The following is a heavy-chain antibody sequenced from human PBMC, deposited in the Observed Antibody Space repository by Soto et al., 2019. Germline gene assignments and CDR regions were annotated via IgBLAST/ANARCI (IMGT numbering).Heavy chain of an antibody. D-gene: IGHD2-2*01. CDR1: SFTFSSYG. CDR2: IWFDGSDK. V-gene: IGHV3-33*01. CDR3: ARLYCSSSSCYSVGAFDI. J-gene: IGHJ3*02. Sequence: LRLSCAASSFTFSSYGMHWVRQAPGKGLEWVALIWFDGSDKYYTDSVKGRFTISRDNSKNTLYLQMNSLRAEDTAVYYCARLYCSSSSCYSVGAFDIRGQGTMVTVSS.